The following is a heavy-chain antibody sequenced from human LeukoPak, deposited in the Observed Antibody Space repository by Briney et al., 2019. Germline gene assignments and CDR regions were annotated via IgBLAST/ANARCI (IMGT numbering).Heavy chain of an antibody. D-gene: IGHD6-13*01. CDR3: ATGGSSWYRFDY. CDR2: ISGSGGST. CDR1: GLTFSSYA. Sequence: KPGGSLRLSCAASGLTFSSYAMSWVRQAPGKGLEWVSAISGSGGSTYYADSVKGRFTISRDNSKNTLYLQMNSLRAEDTAVYYCATGGSSWYRFDYWGQGTLDTVSS. V-gene: IGHV3-23*01. J-gene: IGHJ4*02.